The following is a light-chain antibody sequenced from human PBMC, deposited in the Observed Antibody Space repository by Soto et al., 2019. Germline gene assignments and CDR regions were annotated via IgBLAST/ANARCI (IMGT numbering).Light chain of an antibody. V-gene: IGLV2-14*01. CDR3: NSYTRFSTYV. J-gene: IGLJ1*01. CDR2: EVS. Sequence: SALTQPASVSGSPGQSITISCTGASSDVGLYDFVSWYQHHPGKAPKLLIFEVSYRPSGVSSRFSGSKSGNTASLTISGLQAEDEADYYCNSYTRFSTYVFGTGTKLTVL. CDR1: SSDVGLYDF.